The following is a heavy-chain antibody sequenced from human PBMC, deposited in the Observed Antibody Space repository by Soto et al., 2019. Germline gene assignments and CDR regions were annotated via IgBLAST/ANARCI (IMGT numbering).Heavy chain of an antibody. CDR3: ARDKQGYCSGGSCNPYYYYGMDV. V-gene: IGHV4-31*03. J-gene: IGHJ6*02. CDR2: IYYSGST. CDR1: GGSISSGGYY. Sequence: NPSETLSLTCTVSGGSISSGGYYWSWIRQHPGKGLEWIGYIYYSGSTYYNPSLKSRVTISVDTSKNQFSLKLSSVTAADTAVYYCARDKQGYCSGGSCNPYYYYGMDVWGQGTTVTVSS. D-gene: IGHD2-15*01.